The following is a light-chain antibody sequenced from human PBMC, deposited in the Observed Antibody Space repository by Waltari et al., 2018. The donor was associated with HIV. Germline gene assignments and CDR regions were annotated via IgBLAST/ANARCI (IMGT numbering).Light chain of an antibody. CDR2: GAS. V-gene: IGKV3-15*01. CDR3: QQYDDWPPIT. CDR1: QRVHTN. Sequence: EIVMTQSPVTLSVSPGERATLSCTASQRVHTNLAWYQQKPVQATRLLFYGASTRATGTPARCSASGAGTEFTLTISRLQSEDFEFYYCQQYDDWPPITFGQGTRLEIK. J-gene: IGKJ5*01.